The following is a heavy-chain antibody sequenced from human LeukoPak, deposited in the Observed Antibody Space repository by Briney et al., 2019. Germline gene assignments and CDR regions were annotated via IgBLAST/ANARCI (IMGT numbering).Heavy chain of an antibody. CDR1: GYTFTGYY. V-gene: IGHV1-2*04. CDR2: INPNSGGT. D-gene: IGHD1-26*01. CDR3: ARGDRWELQSDYYYGMDV. J-gene: IGHJ6*02. Sequence: ASVKVSCKASGYTFTGYYMHWVRQAPGQGLEWMGWINPNSGGTNYAQKFQGWVTMTRDTSISTAYMELSRLRSDDTAVYYCARGDRWELQSDYYYGMDVWGQGTTVTVSS.